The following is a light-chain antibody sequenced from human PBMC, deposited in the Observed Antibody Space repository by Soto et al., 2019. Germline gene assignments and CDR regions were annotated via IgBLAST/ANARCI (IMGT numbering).Light chain of an antibody. Sequence: DIQMTQSPSTQSSSVGDRATITCRASQSISTWLAWYQQKPGKAPTLLIYRASSLESGVPSRFSGSGSGTEFTLTISGLHPDDFATYYCQQYNSYSRTFGQGTKVDIK. CDR3: QQYNSYSRT. V-gene: IGKV1-5*03. J-gene: IGKJ1*01. CDR1: QSISTW. CDR2: RAS.